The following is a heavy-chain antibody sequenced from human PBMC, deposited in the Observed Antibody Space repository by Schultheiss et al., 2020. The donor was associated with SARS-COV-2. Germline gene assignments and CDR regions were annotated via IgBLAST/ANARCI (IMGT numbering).Heavy chain of an antibody. D-gene: IGHD6-6*01. CDR1: GYSISSGYY. V-gene: IGHV4-38-2*01. Sequence: GSLRLSCAVSGYSISSGYYWGWIRQPPGKGLEWIGSIYHSGSTYYNPSLKSRVTISVDTSKNQFSLKLSSVTAADTAVYYCARGWGGGSSAAIPFDPWGQGTLVTVSS. CDR3: ARGWGGGSSAAIPFDP. J-gene: IGHJ5*02. CDR2: IYHSGST.